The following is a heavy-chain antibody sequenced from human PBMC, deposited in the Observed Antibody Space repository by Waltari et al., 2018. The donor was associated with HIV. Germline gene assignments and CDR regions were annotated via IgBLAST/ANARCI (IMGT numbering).Heavy chain of an antibody. J-gene: IGHJ6*02. Sequence: YTFTSYGISWVRQAPGQGLEWMGWISAYNGNTNYAQKLQGRVTMTTDTSTSTAYMELRSLRSDDTAVYYCARDRGDSSGYYPPYYYYGMDVWGQGTTVTVSS. CDR2: ISAYNGNT. CDR1: YTFTSYG. D-gene: IGHD3-22*01. V-gene: IGHV1-18*01. CDR3: ARDRGDSSGYYPPYYYYGMDV.